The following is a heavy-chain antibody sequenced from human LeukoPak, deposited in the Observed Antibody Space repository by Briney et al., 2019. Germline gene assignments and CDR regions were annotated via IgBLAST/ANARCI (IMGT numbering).Heavy chain of an antibody. CDR1: GYTFTSYG. Sequence: ASVKVSCKASGYTFTSYGISWVRQAPGQGLEWMGWISAYNGNTNYAQKLQGRVTMTTDTSTSTAYMELRSLRSDDTAVYYCARDTLFYYYGSGSPPFDYWGQGTLVTVSS. CDR2: ISAYNGNT. D-gene: IGHD3-10*01. J-gene: IGHJ4*02. CDR3: ARDTLFYYYGSGSPPFDY. V-gene: IGHV1-18*01.